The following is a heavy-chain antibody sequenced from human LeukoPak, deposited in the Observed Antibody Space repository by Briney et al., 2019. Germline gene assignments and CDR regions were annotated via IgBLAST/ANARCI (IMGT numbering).Heavy chain of an antibody. Sequence: GRSLRLSCAASGFTFSSYSLHWVRQAPGKGLEWVAHVASDGSYKYYADSVKGRFTISRDNSKNTLFLQMNSLRAEDTGVYYCARDAGWSPFYWGQGTLVTVSS. CDR2: VASDGSYK. CDR1: GFTFSSYS. V-gene: IGHV3-30*04. CDR3: ARDAGWSPFY. D-gene: IGHD6-19*01. J-gene: IGHJ4*02.